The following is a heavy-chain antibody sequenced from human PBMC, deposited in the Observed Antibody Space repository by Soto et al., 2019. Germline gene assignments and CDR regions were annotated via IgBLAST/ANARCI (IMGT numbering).Heavy chain of an antibody. CDR1: GFTFSIYT. CDR3: ARDLYSRWSRDPSYGMEV. CDR2: ISYAGSNK. Sequence: GGSLRLSCAASGFTFSIYTMNWVLQAPGKGLEWVSVISYAGSNKYYADSVKGRFTISRDNSKNTLYLQMNSLRAEDTAVYYCARDLYSRWSRDPSYGMEVWGQGTTVTVSS. J-gene: IGHJ6*02. D-gene: IGHD2-21*01. V-gene: IGHV3-30-3*01.